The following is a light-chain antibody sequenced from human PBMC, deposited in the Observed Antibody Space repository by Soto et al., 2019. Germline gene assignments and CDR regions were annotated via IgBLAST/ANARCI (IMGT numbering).Light chain of an antibody. CDR2: DDT. Sequence: QSALTQPASVSGSPGQSITISCTGTSSDVGNYNYVSWYQQYPGKAPKLLISDDTKRPSGVSDRFSGSKSGHTASLTISGLQPEDEADYYCCSYSSRSTFVFGGGTKLTVL. J-gene: IGLJ2*01. CDR3: CSYSSRSTFV. V-gene: IGLV2-23*02. CDR1: SSDVGNYNY.